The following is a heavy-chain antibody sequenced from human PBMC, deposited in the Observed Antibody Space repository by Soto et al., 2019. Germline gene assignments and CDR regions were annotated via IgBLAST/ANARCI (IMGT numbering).Heavy chain of an antibody. V-gene: IGHV3-33*01. D-gene: IGHD2-21*01. Sequence: QVQLVESGGGVVQPGRSLRLSCAASGFTFSSYGMHWVRQAPGKGLEWVAVIWYDGSNKYYADSVKGRFTISRDNSKRTLYLQMSTLRAAETAVYYCARKYLVVPHRTIAYWGQGTLFTVS. CDR1: GFTFSSYG. CDR3: ARKYLVVPHRTIAY. J-gene: IGHJ4*02. CDR2: IWYDGSNK.